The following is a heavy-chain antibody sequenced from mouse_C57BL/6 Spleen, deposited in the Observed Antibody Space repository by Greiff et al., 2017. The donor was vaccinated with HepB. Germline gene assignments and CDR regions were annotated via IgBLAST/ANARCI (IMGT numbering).Heavy chain of an antibody. Sequence: QVQLQQSGAELVKPGASVKMSCKASGYTFTSYWITWVKQRPGQGLEWIGDIYPGSGSTNYNEKFKSKATLTVDTSSSTAYMQLSSLTSEDSAVYYCARDYYGSSYLDYWGQGTTLTVSS. V-gene: IGHV1-55*01. CDR2: IYPGSGST. J-gene: IGHJ2*01. CDR1: GYTFTSYW. CDR3: ARDYYGSSYLDY. D-gene: IGHD1-1*01.